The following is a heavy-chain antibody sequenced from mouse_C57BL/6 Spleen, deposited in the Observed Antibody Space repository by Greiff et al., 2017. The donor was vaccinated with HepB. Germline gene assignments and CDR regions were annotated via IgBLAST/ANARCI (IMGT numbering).Heavy chain of an antibody. J-gene: IGHJ1*03. CDR1: GFTFSSYA. CDR2: ISDGGSYT. Sequence: EVKLVESGGGLVKPGGSLKLSCAASGFTFSSYAMSWVRQTPEKRLEWVATISDGGSYTYYPDNVKGRFTISRDNAKNNLYMQMSHLKSEDTAMYYWSRGIITTVVERYFDVWGTGTTVTVSS. V-gene: IGHV5-4*03. CDR3: SRGIITTVVERYFDV. D-gene: IGHD1-1*01.